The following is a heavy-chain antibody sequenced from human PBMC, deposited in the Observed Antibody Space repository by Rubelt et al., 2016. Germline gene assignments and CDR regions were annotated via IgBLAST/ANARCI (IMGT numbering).Heavy chain of an antibody. CDR1: GFTFSSYP. V-gene: IGHV3-30*04. D-gene: IGHD1-1*01. Sequence: PGGSLRLSCAASGFTFSSYPMHWVRQSPGKGLEWVAVISYDGSNKYYADSVKGRFTISRDNSKYTLYLQMNSLRAEDTAVYYCARGTPNPYYFYGMDVWGQGTTVTVSS. J-gene: IGHJ6*02. CDR3: ARGTPNPYYFYGMDV. CDR2: ISYDGSNK.